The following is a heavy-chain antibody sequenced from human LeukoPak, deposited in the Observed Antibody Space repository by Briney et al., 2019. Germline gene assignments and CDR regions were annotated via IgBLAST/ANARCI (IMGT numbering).Heavy chain of an antibody. V-gene: IGHV3-23*01. CDR3: AKDRSIGTYYTFDH. CDR1: GFTFSDYA. Sequence: PGGSLRLSCAASGFTFSDYAMTWVRQAPGKGLEWVATISGSGVMTYHADSVKGRFTVSGDNSKNTLYLQMSSLTAADTAVYYCAKDRSIGTYYTFDHWGQGTLVTVSS. CDR2: ISGSGVMT. J-gene: IGHJ4*02. D-gene: IGHD1-26*01.